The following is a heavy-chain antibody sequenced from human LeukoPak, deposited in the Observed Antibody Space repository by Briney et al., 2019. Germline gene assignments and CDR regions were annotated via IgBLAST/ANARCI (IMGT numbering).Heavy chain of an antibody. CDR1: GGTFSSYA. J-gene: IGHJ4*02. CDR2: IIPILGIA. Sequence: ASVKVSCKASGGTFSSYAISWVRQAPGQGLEWMGRIIPILGIANYAQKFQGRVTTTADKSTSTAYMELSSLRSEDTAVYYCARDQGRGVIDYWGQGTLVTVSS. CDR3: ARDQGRGVIDY. D-gene: IGHD3-10*01. V-gene: IGHV1-69*04.